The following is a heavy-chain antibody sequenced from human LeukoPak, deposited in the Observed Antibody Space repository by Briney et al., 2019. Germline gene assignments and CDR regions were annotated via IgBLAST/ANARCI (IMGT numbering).Heavy chain of an antibody. D-gene: IGHD3-10*01. CDR1: GFTFSSYA. Sequence: GGSLRLSCEASGFTFSSYAMSWVRQAPGKGLEWVSSISSSISNVYYADSLKGGFTISRDNAKNSLYLQMNSLRAEDTAVYYCARYYYGSGSYYPGYWGQGTLVTVSS. V-gene: IGHV3-21*01. J-gene: IGHJ4*02. CDR3: ARYYYGSGSYYPGY. CDR2: ISSSISNV.